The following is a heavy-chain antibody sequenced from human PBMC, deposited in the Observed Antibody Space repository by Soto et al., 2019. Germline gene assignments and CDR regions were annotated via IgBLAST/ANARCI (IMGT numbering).Heavy chain of an antibody. CDR3: ARRESLGRFDP. Sequence: SETLSLTCTVSGGSISNYYWTWIRQPPGKGLEWIGSIYYSGSTYYNPSLKSRVTISVDTSKNQFSLKLSSVTAADTAVYYCARRESLGRFDPWGQGTLVTVSS. V-gene: IGHV4-59*05. D-gene: IGHD1-26*01. CDR2: IYYSGST. J-gene: IGHJ5*02. CDR1: GGSISNYY.